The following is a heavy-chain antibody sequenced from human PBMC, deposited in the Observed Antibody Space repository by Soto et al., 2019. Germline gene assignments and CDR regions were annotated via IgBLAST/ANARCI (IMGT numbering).Heavy chain of an antibody. CDR2: ITGSGIYT. CDR3: GKEGISNYNEYVDY. Sequence: VQLVESGGGLVKPGGSLRLSCAASGFIFATHTINWVRQAPGKGLEWVSSITGSGIYTRYADSVKGRFTISRDNAKASLYLQMNSLGDEDTAVYYCGKEGISNYNEYVDYWGQGTLVTVSS. V-gene: IGHV3-21*02. D-gene: IGHD4-4*01. CDR1: GFIFATHT. J-gene: IGHJ4*02.